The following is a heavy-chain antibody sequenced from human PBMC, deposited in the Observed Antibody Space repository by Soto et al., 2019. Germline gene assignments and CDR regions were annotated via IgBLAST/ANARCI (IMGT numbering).Heavy chain of an antibody. Sequence: QVQLVESGGGVVQPGRSLRLSCAASGFTFSSYGMHWVRQAPGKGLEWVAVIWYDGSIKYYADSVKGRFTISRDNSKNTLYLQMNSLRAEDTAVYYCARESSVYDESVYYYYMDVWGKGTTVTVSS. CDR1: GFTFSSYG. J-gene: IGHJ6*03. CDR2: IWYDGSIK. CDR3: ARESSVYDESVYYYYMDV. D-gene: IGHD5-12*01. V-gene: IGHV3-33*01.